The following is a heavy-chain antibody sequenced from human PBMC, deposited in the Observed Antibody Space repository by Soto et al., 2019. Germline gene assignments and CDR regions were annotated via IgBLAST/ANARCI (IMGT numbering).Heavy chain of an antibody. J-gene: IGHJ4*02. Sequence: EVQLVESGGGLVQSGGSLGLSCAASGFSFRSYWMHWVRQAPGKGLVWVARISSDGSSTTYADSANGRFTISRDNAANILYLQMSSLRAEDTAVYYCASEYYGVLTGYYNDYWGQGTLVTVAS. CDR1: GFSFRSYW. CDR2: ISSDGSST. D-gene: IGHD3-9*01. CDR3: ASEYYGVLTGYYNDY. V-gene: IGHV3-74*01.